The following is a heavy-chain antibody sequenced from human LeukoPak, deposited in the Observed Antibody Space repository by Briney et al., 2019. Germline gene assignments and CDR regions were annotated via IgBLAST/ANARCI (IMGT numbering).Heavy chain of an antibody. J-gene: IGHJ6*02. D-gene: IGHD6-13*01. Sequence: SETLSLTCAVYGGSFSGYYWSWIRQPPGKGLEWIGEINHSGSTNYNPSLKSRVTISVDTSKNQFSLKLSSVTAANTAVYYCARGAVWQLVRLYYGMDVWGQGTTVTVSS. CDR3: ARGAVWQLVRLYYGMDV. CDR1: GGSFSGYY. V-gene: IGHV4-34*01. CDR2: INHSGST.